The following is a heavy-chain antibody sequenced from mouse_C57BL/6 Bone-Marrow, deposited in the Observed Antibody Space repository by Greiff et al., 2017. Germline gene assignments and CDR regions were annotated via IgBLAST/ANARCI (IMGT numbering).Heavy chain of an antibody. Sequence: EVKVVASGGGLVKPGGSLKLSCAASGFTFSDYGMHWVRQAPEKGLEWVAYISSGGSTIYSAETVTGRFTISRDHDKNPLFLQMTSLRAEDTAMYYCSRGRFADWGQGTLVTVSA. CDR3: SRGRFAD. V-gene: IGHV5-17*01. J-gene: IGHJ3*01. CDR2: ISSGGSTI. CDR1: GFTFSDYG.